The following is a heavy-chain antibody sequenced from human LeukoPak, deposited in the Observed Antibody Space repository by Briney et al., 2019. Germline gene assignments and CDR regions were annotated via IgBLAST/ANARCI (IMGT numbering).Heavy chain of an antibody. V-gene: IGHV3-7*01. Sequence: PGGSLRLSCAASGSTFNSYWMGWVRQAPGKGLEWVANIKRDGSEKYYGDSAKGRFTISRDDAKNSLYLQMNSLRAEDTAVYYCARDEEAAVDFWSGYYPLWGQGTLVTVSS. D-gene: IGHD3-3*01. CDR2: IKRDGSEK. CDR1: GSTFNSYW. J-gene: IGHJ4*02. CDR3: ARDEEAAVDFWSGYYPL.